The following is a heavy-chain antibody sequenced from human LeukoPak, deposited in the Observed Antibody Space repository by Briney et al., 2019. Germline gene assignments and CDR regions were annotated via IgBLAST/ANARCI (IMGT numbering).Heavy chain of an antibody. CDR1: GFTFSSYE. CDR3: ARDPGYYDFWSGWDAFDI. CDR2: ISSSGSTI. V-gene: IGHV3-48*03. J-gene: IGHJ3*02. D-gene: IGHD3-3*01. Sequence: GGSLRLSCAASGFTFSSYEMNWVRQAPGKGLEWVSYISSSGSTIYYADSVKGRFTISRDNAKNSLYLQMNSLRAEDTAVYYCARDPGYYDFWSGWDAFDIWGQGTMATVSS.